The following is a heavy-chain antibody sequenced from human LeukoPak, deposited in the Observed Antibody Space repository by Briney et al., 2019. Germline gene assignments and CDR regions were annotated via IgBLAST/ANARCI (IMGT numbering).Heavy chain of an antibody. CDR3: ARARGSGWYGGNHDAFDI. Sequence: AGGSLRLSCAASGFTVSSNYMSWVRQAPGKGLEWVSVIYSGGSTYYADSVKGRFTISRDNSKNTLYLQMNSLSPEDTAVYYCARARGSGWYGGNHDAFDIWGQGTMVTVSS. CDR1: GFTVSSNY. D-gene: IGHD6-19*01. CDR2: IYSGGST. V-gene: IGHV3-66*01. J-gene: IGHJ3*02.